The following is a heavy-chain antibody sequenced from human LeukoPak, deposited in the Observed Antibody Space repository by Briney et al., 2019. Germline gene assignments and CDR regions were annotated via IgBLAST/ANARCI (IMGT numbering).Heavy chain of an antibody. Sequence: PGGSLRLSCAASGFTFSSYAMHWVRQAPGKGLEWVAVISYDGSNKYYADSVKGRFTISRDNSKNTLYLQMNSLRAEDTAVYYCARDRGLWAVTRELDYWGQGTLVTVSS. J-gene: IGHJ4*02. CDR2: ISYDGSNK. CDR3: ARDRGLWAVTRELDY. D-gene: IGHD4-17*01. V-gene: IGHV3-30-3*01. CDR1: GFTFSSYA.